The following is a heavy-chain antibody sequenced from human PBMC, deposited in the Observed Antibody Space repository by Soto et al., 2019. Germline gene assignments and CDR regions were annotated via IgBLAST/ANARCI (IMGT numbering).Heavy chain of an antibody. D-gene: IGHD3-22*01. CDR2: ISAYNGNT. Sequence: GASVKVSCKASGYTFTSYGISWVRQAPGQGLEWMGWISAYNGNTNYAQKLQGRVTMTTDTSTTTAYMELRSLRSDDTAVYYCASSDSSGYYYVSPYFQHWGQGALVTVSS. V-gene: IGHV1-18*01. CDR3: ASSDSSGYYYVSPYFQH. J-gene: IGHJ1*01. CDR1: GYTFTSYG.